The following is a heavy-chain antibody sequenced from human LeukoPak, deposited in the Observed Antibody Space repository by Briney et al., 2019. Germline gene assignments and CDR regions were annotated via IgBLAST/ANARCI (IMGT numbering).Heavy chain of an antibody. CDR3: ARQSPVAVAGLYNWFDP. CDR2: IYPGDSDT. J-gene: IGHJ5*02. CDR1: GYSFTSYW. V-gene: IGHV5-51*01. D-gene: IGHD6-19*01. Sequence: SVESLKISCKGSGYSFTSYWIGWVRQMPGKGLEWMGIIYPGDSDTRYSPSFQGQVTISADKSISTAYLQWSSLKASDTAMYYCARQSPVAVAGLYNWFDPWGQGTLVTVSS.